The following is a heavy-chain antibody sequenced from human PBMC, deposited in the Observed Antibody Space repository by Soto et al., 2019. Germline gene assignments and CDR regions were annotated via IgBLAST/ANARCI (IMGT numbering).Heavy chain of an antibody. Sequence: GGSLRLSCAASGFTFSSYAMSWVRQAPGKGLEWVSAISGSGGSTYYADSVKGRFTISRDNSKNTLYLQMNSLRAEDTAVYYCAKDGDQLWFGELYGGPNWFDPWGQGTLVTVSS. CDR3: AKDGDQLWFGELYGGPNWFDP. V-gene: IGHV3-23*01. D-gene: IGHD3-10*01. CDR1: GFTFSSYA. CDR2: ISGSGGST. J-gene: IGHJ5*02.